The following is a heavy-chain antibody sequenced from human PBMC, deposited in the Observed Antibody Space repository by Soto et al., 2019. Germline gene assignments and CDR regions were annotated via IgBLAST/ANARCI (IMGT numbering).Heavy chain of an antibody. CDR3: ARDPSSGWPYYYYYGMDV. CDR1: GESVSRNSAA. Sequence: SQTLSLTCAISGESVSRNSAAWDWVRQYPSRGLEWLGRTYYRYKWYNDYAVSVKSRITINPETSKNHFSLQLNSVTPEDTAVYYCARDPSSGWPYYYYYGMDVWGQGTTVTVSS. J-gene: IGHJ6*02. D-gene: IGHD6-19*01. CDR2: TYYRYKWYN. V-gene: IGHV6-1*01.